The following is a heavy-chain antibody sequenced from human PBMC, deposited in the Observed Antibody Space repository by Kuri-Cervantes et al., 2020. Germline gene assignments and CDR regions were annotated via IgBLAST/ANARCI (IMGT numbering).Heavy chain of an antibody. CDR2: IYYTGST. CDR1: GGSISSTTSY. V-gene: IGHV4-39*01. J-gene: IGHJ4*02. CDR3: SRHWPSLWTPFAY. D-gene: IGHD2-21*01. Sequence: SETLSLTCTVSGGSISSTTSYWGCIRQSPGKGPEWIGSIYYTGSTYYNPSLKSRVTISVDTSKNQFSLKLNSVTAADTALYFCSRHWPSLWTPFAYWGQGSLVTVSS.